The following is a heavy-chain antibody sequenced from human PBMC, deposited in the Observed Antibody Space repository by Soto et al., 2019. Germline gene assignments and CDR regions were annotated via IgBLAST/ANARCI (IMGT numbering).Heavy chain of an antibody. CDR1: GYTFTNYA. CDR3: ARALILTGYYIHDAFDI. D-gene: IGHD3-9*01. Sequence: GASVKVSCKASGYTFTNYAMHLVRQAPGQWLEWMGWINAGNGNTKYSQKYQGRVTITSDTSSSTAYMEVSSLRSEDTAVYYCARALILTGYYIHDAFDIWGQGTMVTVSS. J-gene: IGHJ3*02. V-gene: IGHV1-3*01. CDR2: INAGNGNT.